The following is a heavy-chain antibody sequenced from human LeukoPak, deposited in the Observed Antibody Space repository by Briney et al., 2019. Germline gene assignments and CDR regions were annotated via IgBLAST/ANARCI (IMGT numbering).Heavy chain of an antibody. CDR2: IKQDGSEK. Sequence: GGSLRLSCAASGFTFSSYWMSWVRQAPGKGLEWVANIKQDGSEKYYVDSVKGRFTISRDNAKNSLYLQMNSLRAEDTAVYYCARQAAAGRVVWFDPWGQGTLVTVSS. D-gene: IGHD6-13*01. CDR3: ARQAAAGRVVWFDP. CDR1: GFTFSSYW. V-gene: IGHV3-7*01. J-gene: IGHJ5*02.